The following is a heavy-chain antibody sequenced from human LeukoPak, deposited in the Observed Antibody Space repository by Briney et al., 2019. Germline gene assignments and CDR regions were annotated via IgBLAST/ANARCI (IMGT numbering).Heavy chain of an antibody. V-gene: IGHV4-4*07. Sequence: ASETLSLTCTVSGGSISSYYWSWIRQPAGKGLEWIGRIYTSGSTNYNPSLKSRVTISVDTSKNQFSLKLSSVTAADTAVYYCGGGRVAAAGTSYWGQGTLVTVSS. D-gene: IGHD6-13*01. CDR3: GGGRVAAAGTSY. J-gene: IGHJ4*02. CDR2: IYTSGST. CDR1: GGSISSYY.